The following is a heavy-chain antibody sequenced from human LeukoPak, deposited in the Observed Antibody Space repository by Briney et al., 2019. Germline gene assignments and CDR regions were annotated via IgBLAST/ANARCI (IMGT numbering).Heavy chain of an antibody. CDR1: EFTFSSYA. CDR3: AKGITMLVGYGMDV. Sequence: GGSLRLSCAASEFTFSSYAMSWVRQAPGKGLEWVSGLVGSGGTTYHADSVKGRFTISRDNSKNTLYLQMNSLRAEDTAVHYCAKGITMLVGYGMDVWGQGTTVTVSS. V-gene: IGHV3-23*01. D-gene: IGHD3-10*01. CDR2: LVGSGGTT. J-gene: IGHJ6*02.